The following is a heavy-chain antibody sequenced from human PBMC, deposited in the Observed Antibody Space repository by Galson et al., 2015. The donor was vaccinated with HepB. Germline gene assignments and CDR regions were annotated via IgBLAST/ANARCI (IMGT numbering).Heavy chain of an antibody. CDR3: ARRIAAAGNDAFDI. V-gene: IGHV1-69*02. J-gene: IGHJ3*02. CDR1: GGTFSSYT. D-gene: IGHD6-13*01. Sequence: QSGAEVKKPGESLKISCKGSGGTFSSYTISWVRQAPGQGLEWMGRIIPILGIANYAQKFQGRVTITADKSTSTAYMELSSLRSEDTAVYYCARRIAAAGNDAFDIWGQGTMVTVSS. CDR2: IIPILGIA.